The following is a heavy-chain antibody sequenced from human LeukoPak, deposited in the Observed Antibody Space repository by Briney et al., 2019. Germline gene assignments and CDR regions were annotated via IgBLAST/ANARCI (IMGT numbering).Heavy chain of an antibody. Sequence: PVGSLRLSCAASGFTFSSYSMNWVRQAPGKGLEWVSSISSSSSYIYYADSVKGRFTISRDNAKNSLYLQMNSLRAEDTAVYYCARDRRSSTSCYDYWGQGTLVTVSS. D-gene: IGHD2-2*01. CDR2: ISSSSSYI. CDR1: GFTFSSYS. V-gene: IGHV3-21*01. J-gene: IGHJ4*02. CDR3: ARDRRSSTSCYDY.